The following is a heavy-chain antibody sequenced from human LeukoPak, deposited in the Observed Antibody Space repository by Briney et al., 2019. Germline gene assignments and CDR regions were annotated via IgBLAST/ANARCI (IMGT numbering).Heavy chain of an antibody. CDR3: ARELRYFDWLLSDYFDY. V-gene: IGHV4-34*01. CDR1: GGSFSGYY. CDR2: INHSGST. Sequence: SETLSLTCAVYGGSFSGYYWSWIRQPPGKGLEWIGEINHSGSTNYNASLKSRVTISVDTSKNQFSLKLSSVTAANTAVYYCARELRYFDWLLSDYFDYWGQGTLVTVSS. J-gene: IGHJ4*02. D-gene: IGHD3-9*01.